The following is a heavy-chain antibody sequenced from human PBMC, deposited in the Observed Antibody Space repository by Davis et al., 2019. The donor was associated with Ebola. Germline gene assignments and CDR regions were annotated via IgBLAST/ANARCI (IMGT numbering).Heavy chain of an antibody. J-gene: IGHJ5*02. Sequence: SETLSLTCTVSGGSISSYYWSWIRQPPGKGLEWIGYIYYSGSTNYNPSLKSRVTISVDTSKNQFSLKLSSVTAADTAVYYCARQGSAWYNWFDPWGQGTLVTVSS. CDR2: IYYSGST. CDR1: GGSISSYY. D-gene: IGHD1-26*01. V-gene: IGHV4-59*08. CDR3: ARQGSAWYNWFDP.